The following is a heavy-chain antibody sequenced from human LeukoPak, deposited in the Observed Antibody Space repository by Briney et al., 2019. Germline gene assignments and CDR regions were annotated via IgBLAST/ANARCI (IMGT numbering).Heavy chain of an antibody. CDR2: INHSGST. CDR1: GGSFSGYY. D-gene: IGHD6-13*01. Sequence: SETLSLTCAVYGGSFSGYYWSWIRQPPGKGLEWIGEINHSGSTNYNPSLKSRVTISVDTSKNQFSLKLSSVTAADTAVYYCARGLGYSSSWFDYWGQGTLVTVSS. J-gene: IGHJ5*01. V-gene: IGHV4-34*01. CDR3: ARGLGYSSSWFDY.